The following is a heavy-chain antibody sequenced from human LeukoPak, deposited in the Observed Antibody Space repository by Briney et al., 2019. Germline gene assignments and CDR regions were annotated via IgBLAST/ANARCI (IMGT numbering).Heavy chain of an antibody. D-gene: IGHD2-2*01. CDR3: AKGCSSTSCYFMNWFDP. Sequence: GGSLRLSCAASGFTFSSYAMSWVRQAPGKGLEWVSAISGSGGSTYYADSVKGRFTISRDNSKNTLYLQMNSLRAEDTAVYYCAKGCSSTSCYFMNWFDPWGQGTLVTVSS. V-gene: IGHV3-23*01. J-gene: IGHJ5*02. CDR1: GFTFSSYA. CDR2: ISGSGGST.